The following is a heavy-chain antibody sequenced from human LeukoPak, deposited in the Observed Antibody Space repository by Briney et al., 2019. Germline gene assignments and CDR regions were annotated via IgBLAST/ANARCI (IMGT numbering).Heavy chain of an antibody. Sequence: PSETLSLTCAVSGGSISSGGYSWSWIRQPPGKGLEWIGRIYTSGSTNYNPSLKSRVTISVDTSKNQFSLRLSSVTAADTAVYYCARYDVWGSYRAFDYWGQGTLVTVSS. CDR2: IYTSGST. V-gene: IGHV4-61*02. CDR1: GGSISSGGYS. D-gene: IGHD3-16*02. J-gene: IGHJ4*02. CDR3: ARYDVWGSYRAFDY.